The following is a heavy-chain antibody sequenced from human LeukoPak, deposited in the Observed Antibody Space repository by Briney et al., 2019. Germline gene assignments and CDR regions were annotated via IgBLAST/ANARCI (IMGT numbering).Heavy chain of an antibody. V-gene: IGHV3-9*01. CDR2: ISWNSGSI. J-gene: IGHJ5*02. D-gene: IGHD2-21*02. CDR3: AKEAYCGGDCYLGVGWFDP. CDR1: GFTFDDYA. Sequence: GGSLRLSCAASGFTFDDYAMHWVRQAPGKGLEWVSGISWNSGSIGYADSVKGRFTISRDNAKNSLYLQMNSPRAEDTALYYCAKEAYCGGDCYLGVGWFDPWGQGTLVTVSS.